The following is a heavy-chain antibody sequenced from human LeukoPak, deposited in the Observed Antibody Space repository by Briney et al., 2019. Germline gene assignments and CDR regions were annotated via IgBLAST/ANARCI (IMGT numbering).Heavy chain of an antibody. D-gene: IGHD2-2*01. CDR3: AKDQSRYTVVPAAFFDY. CDR1: GFTFSSYA. V-gene: IGHV3-23*01. Sequence: GGSLRLSCAASGFTFSSYAMSWVRQAPGKGLEWVSAISGSGGSTYYADSVKGRFTISRDNSKNTLYLQMNSLRAEDTAVYYCAKDQSRYTVVPAAFFDYWGQGTLVTVSS. J-gene: IGHJ4*02. CDR2: ISGSGGST.